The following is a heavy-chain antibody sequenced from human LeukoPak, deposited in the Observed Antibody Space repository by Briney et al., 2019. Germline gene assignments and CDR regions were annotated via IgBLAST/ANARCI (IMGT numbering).Heavy chain of an antibody. V-gene: IGHV3-23*01. CDR3: AKGGLTMIVVVMPY. D-gene: IGHD3-22*01. CDR2: ISGSGGST. Sequence: GGSLRLSCAASGFTFSSYSMRWVRQAPGRGLEWVSGISGSGGSTYYADSVKGRFTLSRSHSKNTLYLQMNSLRAEDTAVYYCAKGGLTMIVVVMPYWGQGTLVTVSS. J-gene: IGHJ4*02. CDR1: GFTFSSYS.